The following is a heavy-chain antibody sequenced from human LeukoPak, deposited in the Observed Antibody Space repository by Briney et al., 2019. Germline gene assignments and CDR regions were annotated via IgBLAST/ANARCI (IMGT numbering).Heavy chain of an antibody. CDR2: INIDATSI. J-gene: IGHJ4*02. CDR1: RSTFNKYW. Sequence: PGGSLRLSCTASRSTFNKYWMHWVRQAPGKGQVWVSRINIDATSISYADSVKGRFTISRDNAKSTLYLQMNSLRAEDTAVYYCARVPASGTQFDDWGQGTLVTVSS. V-gene: IGHV3-74*01. D-gene: IGHD6-13*01. CDR3: ARVPASGTQFDD.